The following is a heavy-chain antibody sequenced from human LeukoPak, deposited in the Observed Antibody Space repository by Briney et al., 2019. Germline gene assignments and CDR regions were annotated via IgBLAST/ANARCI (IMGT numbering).Heavy chain of an antibody. CDR1: GGSFSGYY. CDR3: ARVRAYYDSSGYAIDY. Sequence: SDTLSLTCAVYGGSFSGYYWSWIRQPPAKGLEGIGEINHSGSTNYNPSLKSRVTISVDTSKNQFSLKLSSVTAADTAVYYCARVRAYYDSSGYAIDYWGQGTLVTVSS. V-gene: IGHV4-34*01. CDR2: INHSGST. D-gene: IGHD3-22*01. J-gene: IGHJ4*02.